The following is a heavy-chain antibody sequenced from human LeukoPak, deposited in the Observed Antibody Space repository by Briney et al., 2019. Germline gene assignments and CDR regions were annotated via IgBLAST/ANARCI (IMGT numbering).Heavy chain of an antibody. J-gene: IGHJ4*02. Sequence: GGPLRLSCAGSGFTFNSYAMHWVRQAPGKGLEWVAVISYDASNKYYADSVKGRFTISRDNSKTTLYLQMNSLRAEDTAVYYCARDRQYYYDSNSYVDFWGQGTLVTVSS. V-gene: IGHV3-30-3*01. CDR1: GFTFNSYA. D-gene: IGHD3-22*01. CDR2: ISYDASNK. CDR3: ARDRQYYYDSNSYVDF.